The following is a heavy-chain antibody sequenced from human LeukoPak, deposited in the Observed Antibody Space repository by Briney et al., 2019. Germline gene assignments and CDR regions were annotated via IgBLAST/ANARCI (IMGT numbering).Heavy chain of an antibody. CDR2: ISYDGGNK. Sequence: GGSLRLSCAASGFIFSGHVMHWVRQAPGKGLEWVSLISYDGGNKDYADSVKGRFTISRDNSKNTLYLQMNGLRAEDTAVYYCAKDDIVLMVYAIYWGQGTLVTVSS. CDR3: AKDDIVLMVYAIY. V-gene: IGHV3-30-3*01. D-gene: IGHD2-8*01. CDR1: GFIFSGHV. J-gene: IGHJ4*02.